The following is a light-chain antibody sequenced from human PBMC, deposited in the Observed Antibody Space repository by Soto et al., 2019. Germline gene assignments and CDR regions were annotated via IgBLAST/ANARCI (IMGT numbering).Light chain of an antibody. CDR3: QQYGNSPLT. J-gene: IGKJ4*01. CDR2: GVS. CDR1: QSVRSDY. V-gene: IGKV3-20*01. Sequence: EIVLTQSPATVSLSRGDRATLSCRASQSVRSDYFAWYQQKPGQAPRVIIFGVSTRATAIPDRFSGSGSGTDFTLTISRLEPEDFALYYCQQYGNSPLTFGGGTKVDIK.